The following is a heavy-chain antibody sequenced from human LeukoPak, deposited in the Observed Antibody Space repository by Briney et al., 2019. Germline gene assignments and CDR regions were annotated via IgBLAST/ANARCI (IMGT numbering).Heavy chain of an antibody. CDR2: IYHSGST. CDR3: ARDPDHYDFWSGYPPMDV. V-gene: IGHV4-31*03. CDR1: GGSINNGGYY. J-gene: IGHJ6*03. D-gene: IGHD3-3*01. Sequence: SETLSLTCTVSGGSINNGGYYWRWIRQHPGKGLEWIGYIYHSGSTYYNPSLKSRVTISVDRSKNQFSLKLSSVTAADTAVYYCARDPDHYDFWSGYPPMDVWGKGTTVTVSS.